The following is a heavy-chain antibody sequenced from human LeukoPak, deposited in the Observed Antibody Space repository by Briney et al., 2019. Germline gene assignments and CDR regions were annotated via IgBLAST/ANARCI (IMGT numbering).Heavy chain of an antibody. CDR2: ISHSGST. Sequence: SETLSLTCTVSGYSISIAFYWGWIRQPPGKGLEWIGNISHSGSTYYNPSLKNRVTISLDTSNNQFPLKLSSVTAADTAVYYCARGFDYYDSSGYLSNWYFDLWGRGTLVTVSS. CDR3: ARGFDYYDSSGYLSNWYFDL. J-gene: IGHJ2*01. CDR1: GYSISIAFY. D-gene: IGHD3-22*01. V-gene: IGHV4-38-2*02.